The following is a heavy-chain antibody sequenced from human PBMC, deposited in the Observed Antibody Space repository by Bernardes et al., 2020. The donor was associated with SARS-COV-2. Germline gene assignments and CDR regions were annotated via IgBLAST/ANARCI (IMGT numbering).Heavy chain of an antibody. Sequence: SVKVSCKASGGTFSSYAISWVRQAPGQGLEWMGGIIPIFGTANYAQKFQGRVTITADESTSTAYMELSSLRSEDTAVYYCARAGWRYCSGGSCYSAHDYWGQGTLVTVSS. J-gene: IGHJ4*02. V-gene: IGHV1-69*13. D-gene: IGHD2-15*01. CDR3: ARAGWRYCSGGSCYSAHDY. CDR2: IIPIFGTA. CDR1: GGTFSSYA.